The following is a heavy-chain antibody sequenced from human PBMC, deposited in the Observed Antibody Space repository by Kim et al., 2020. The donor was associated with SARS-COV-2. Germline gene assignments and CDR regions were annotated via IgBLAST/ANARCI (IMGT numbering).Heavy chain of an antibody. CDR2: ISYDGSNK. J-gene: IGHJ4*02. D-gene: IGHD6-19*01. V-gene: IGHV3-30*03. Sequence: GGSLRLSCAASGFTFSRYGMHWVRQAPGKGLEWVAVISYDGSNKYYADSMKGRFTISRDNSKNTLYLQMNSLRPEDTAVYYCAWGAVADSYFDAWGQGTLVTVSS. CDR1: GFTFSRYG. CDR3: AWGAVADSYFDA.